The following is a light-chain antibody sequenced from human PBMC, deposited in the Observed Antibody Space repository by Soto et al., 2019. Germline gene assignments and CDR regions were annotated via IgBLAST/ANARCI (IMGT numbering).Light chain of an antibody. V-gene: IGKV3-11*01. CDR2: DAS. Sequence: EIGLTQSPATLALSAGESATRSLRASQSVSSYLAWYQQKPGQAPRLLIYDASNTATGIPARFSGSESGTDFTLTISSLEPDESAVHFCQQRSSRQPFGQGTRLEIK. CDR3: QQRSSRQP. J-gene: IGKJ5*01. CDR1: QSVSSY.